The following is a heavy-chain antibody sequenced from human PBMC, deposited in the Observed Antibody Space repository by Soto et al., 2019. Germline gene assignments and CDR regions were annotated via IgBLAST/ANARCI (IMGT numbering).Heavy chain of an antibody. Sequence: QITLKESGPTLVKPTQTLTLTCTFSGFSLSTGGVGVGWIRQPPGKALEWLALIYWDNDKRYSPSLQSRLTITKDTSKNQVVLTMSNMDPVDTATYYCVHSRCGGDCLQSYPSHYYYGTDVWGQGTTVTVSS. CDR3: VHSRCGGDCLQSYPSHYYYGTDV. V-gene: IGHV2-5*02. CDR1: GFSLSTGGVG. CDR2: IYWDNDK. D-gene: IGHD2-21*02. J-gene: IGHJ6*02.